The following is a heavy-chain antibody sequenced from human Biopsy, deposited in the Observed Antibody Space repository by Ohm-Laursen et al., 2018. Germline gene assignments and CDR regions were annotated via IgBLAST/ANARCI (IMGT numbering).Heavy chain of an antibody. J-gene: IGHJ5*02. CDR3: ARLAQIYGDSPFDP. Sequence: SLRLSCAASGFTFSSYAMNWVRQAPGKGLEWVSAITVSADTTYYADSVRGRFTVSRDNSQNTLYLQMNSLRSEDTAVYYCARLAQIYGDSPFDPWGQGTLVTVSS. V-gene: IGHV3-23*01. CDR2: ITVSADTT. D-gene: IGHD4-17*01. CDR1: GFTFSSYA.